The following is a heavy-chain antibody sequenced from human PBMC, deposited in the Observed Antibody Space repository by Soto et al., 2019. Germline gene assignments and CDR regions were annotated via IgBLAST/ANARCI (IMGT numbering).Heavy chain of an antibody. CDR2: ITPMFGIG. CDR3: AQTLGSAVAGPGRFDL. J-gene: IGHJ2*01. CDR1: GGTFNRYA. V-gene: IGHV1-69*12. D-gene: IGHD6-19*01. Sequence: QVQLVQSGAEVKKPGSSVKVSCKASGGTFNRYAISWLRQAPGQGPEWMGGITPMFGIGNYAQKFQGRVTITAXXXTXXVHMELRRLTCEDTAVYYCAQTLGSAVAGPGRFDLWGRGTRVIVSS.